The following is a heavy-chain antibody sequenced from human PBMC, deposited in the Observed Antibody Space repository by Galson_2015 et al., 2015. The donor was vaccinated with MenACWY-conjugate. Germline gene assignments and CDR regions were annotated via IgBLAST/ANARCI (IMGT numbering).Heavy chain of an antibody. V-gene: IGHV3-74*01. CDR1: GFTFSSYW. CDR2: INSDGSST. J-gene: IGHJ4*02. D-gene: IGHD2-2*01. Sequence: SLRLSCAASGFTFSSYWMHWVRQAPGKGLVWVSLINSDGSSTSYADSVKGRFTISRDNAKNTRYLQMNSLRAEDTAVYYCAVYCSSTRCYGASGGYWGQGTLVTVSS. CDR3: AVYCSSTRCYGASGGY.